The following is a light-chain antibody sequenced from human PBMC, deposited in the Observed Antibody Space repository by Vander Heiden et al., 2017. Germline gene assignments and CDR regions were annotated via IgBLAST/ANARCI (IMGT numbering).Light chain of an antibody. CDR1: QSISSY. V-gene: IGKV1-39*01. CDR2: AAS. J-gene: IGKJ3*01. Sequence: DIQMTQSPSSLSASVGDRVTITCRASQSISSYLNWYQQKPGKAPKLLIYAASSLQSGVPSRFSGSGSGTDFTLTISSRQPEDFATYYCQQRYSTPITLGTGTKVD. CDR3: QQRYSTPIT.